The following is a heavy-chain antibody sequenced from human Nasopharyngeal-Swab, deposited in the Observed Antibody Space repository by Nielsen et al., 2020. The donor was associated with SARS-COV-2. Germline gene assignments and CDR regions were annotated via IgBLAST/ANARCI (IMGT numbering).Heavy chain of an antibody. CDR3: ARDPIPAGGSDGFDI. CDR2: IKQDGSEK. D-gene: IGHD1-26*01. Sequence: GGSVRLSCAASGFPFNIYWMSWVRQAPGKGLEWVANIKQDGSEKYYVNSVKGRFTISRDNAKNSLYLQMNSLRAEDTAVYYCARDPIPAGGSDGFDIWGQGTMVTVSS. J-gene: IGHJ3*02. V-gene: IGHV3-7*01. CDR1: GFPFNIYW.